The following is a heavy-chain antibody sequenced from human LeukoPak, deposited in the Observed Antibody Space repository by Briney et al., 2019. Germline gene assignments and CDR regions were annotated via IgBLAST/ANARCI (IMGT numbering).Heavy chain of an antibody. CDR1: GFTFRDYW. V-gene: IGHV3-7*04. CDR3: ARDRVRGDYGVDY. D-gene: IGHD4-17*01. J-gene: IGHJ4*02. CDR2: IKRDGSAK. Sequence: GGSLRLSCAATGFTFRDYWMTWVRWPPGKGLEWVANIKRDGSAKYYVDSVKGRFTLSRDNAKDVLYLHMNSLRVEDTAVYYCARDRVRGDYGVDYWGQGTLVTVAS.